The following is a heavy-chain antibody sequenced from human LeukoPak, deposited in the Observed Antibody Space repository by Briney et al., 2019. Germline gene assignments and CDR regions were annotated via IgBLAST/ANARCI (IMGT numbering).Heavy chain of an antibody. Sequence: PGGSLRLSCGASGFTFSSYAMSWVRQAPGKGREWVSGISGSGDRRNYADSVKGRFTISRDNAKNTLYLQMNSLRAEDTAVYYCARDPVRNDAFDIWGQGTMVTVSS. CDR1: GFTFSSYA. CDR3: ARDPVRNDAFDI. CDR2: ISGSGDRR. J-gene: IGHJ3*02. V-gene: IGHV3-23*01.